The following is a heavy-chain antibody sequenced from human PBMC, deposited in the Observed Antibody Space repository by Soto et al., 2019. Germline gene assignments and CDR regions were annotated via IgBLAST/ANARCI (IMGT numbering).Heavy chain of an antibody. CDR1: GYTFTSYG. J-gene: IGHJ6*02. Sequence: QVQLVQSGAEVKKPGASVKVSCKASGYTFTSYGISWVRQAPGQGLEWMGWISAYNGNTNYAQKLRGRVTMTTDTSTSTAYMELRSLRSDDTAVYYCARVYCISTSCYAVDYYYGMDVWGQGTTVTVSS. D-gene: IGHD2-2*01. CDR3: ARVYCISTSCYAVDYYYGMDV. CDR2: ISAYNGNT. V-gene: IGHV1-18*01.